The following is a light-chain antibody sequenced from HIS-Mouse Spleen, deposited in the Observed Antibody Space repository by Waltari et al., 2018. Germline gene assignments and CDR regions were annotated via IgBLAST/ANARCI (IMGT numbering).Light chain of an antibody. V-gene: IGKV1-9*01. CDR1: QGISSY. J-gene: IGKJ1*01. CDR2: AAS. CDR3: QQLNSYPPT. Sequence: DIQLTQSPSFLSASVGDRVTITCRASQGISSYLAGYQQKPGKAPKLLLYAASNLQSGVPSRFNGSGSGTEYTLTISSLQPEDFATYYCQQLNSYPPTFGQGTKVEIK.